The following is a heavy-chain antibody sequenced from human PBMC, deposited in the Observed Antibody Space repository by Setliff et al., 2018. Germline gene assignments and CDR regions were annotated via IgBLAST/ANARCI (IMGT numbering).Heavy chain of an antibody. CDR3: ARDGVYYGMDV. CDR2: ISGGGTTM. V-gene: IGHV3-11*04. Sequence: PGGSLRLSCAASGFTFTDYYMSWVRQAPGKGLEWISKISGGGTTMLYADSVRGRLTVSRDNAKNSVFLQLNSLRAEDTAVYYCARDGVYYGMDVWGQGTSVTVSS. CDR1: GFTFTDYY. J-gene: IGHJ6*02.